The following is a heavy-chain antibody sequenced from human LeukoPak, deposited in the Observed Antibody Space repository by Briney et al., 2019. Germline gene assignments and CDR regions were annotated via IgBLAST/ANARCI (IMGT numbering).Heavy chain of an antibody. CDR1: GFTFSSYA. J-gene: IGHJ4*02. Sequence: GGSLRLSCAASGFTFSSYAMSWVRPAPGKGLEWVSAISGSGDSTYYADSVKGRFTISKDNYKNTLYLQVNSMKAVYTAVYYCARDSGVLRDIVVVVAATPYYFDYWGQGTLVTVSS. V-gene: IGHV3-23*01. CDR2: ISGSGDST. CDR3: ARDSGVLRDIVVVVAATPYYFDY. D-gene: IGHD2-15*01.